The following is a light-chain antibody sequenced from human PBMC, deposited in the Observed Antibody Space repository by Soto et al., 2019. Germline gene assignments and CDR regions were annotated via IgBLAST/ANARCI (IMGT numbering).Light chain of an antibody. CDR1: QSINTY. J-gene: IGKJ3*01. CDR3: QQTYTFGFT. V-gene: IGKV1-39*01. CDR2: AAS. Sequence: DIQMTQSPSSLSASIGDRVTITCRASQSINTYLNWYQQRPGKAPELLIFAASTLQSGVPSRFSGRVSGTDSTLTISSLQPEDFATYYCQQTYTFGFTFGPGTTVDFK.